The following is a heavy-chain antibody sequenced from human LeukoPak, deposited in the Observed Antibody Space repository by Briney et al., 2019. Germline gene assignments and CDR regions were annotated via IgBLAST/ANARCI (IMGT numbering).Heavy chain of an antibody. CDR3: AKDTYSSSSPGSDY. J-gene: IGHJ4*02. V-gene: IGHV3-23*01. CDR1: GFTFSSYA. Sequence: GGSLILSCAASGFTFSSYAMSWVRQAPGKGLEWVSGVSSTGGSTYYADSVKGRFTISRDNSKNTLSLQMNSLRAEDTAVYYCAKDTYSSSSPGSDYWGQGTLVTVSS. D-gene: IGHD6-6*01. CDR2: VSSTGGST.